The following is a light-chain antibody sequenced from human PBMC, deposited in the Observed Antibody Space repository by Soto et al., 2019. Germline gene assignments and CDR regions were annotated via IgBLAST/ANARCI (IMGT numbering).Light chain of an antibody. J-gene: IGKJ5*01. V-gene: IGKV1D-12*01. CDR3: QQADTFLIT. CDR1: QGISRS. CDR2: AAS. Sequence: DIQMTQSPSSVSASVGDRVTISCQASQGISRSLAWYQQKPGKAPKLLIYAASSLQSGVPSRFRCSGFGRDLTLTISSLQPEDSGIYYCQQADTFLITVGQGTRLEIK.